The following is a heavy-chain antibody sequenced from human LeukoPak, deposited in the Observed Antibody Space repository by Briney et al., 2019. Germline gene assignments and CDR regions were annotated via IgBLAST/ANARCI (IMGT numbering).Heavy chain of an antibody. CDR1: GFTFSSYA. CDR2: ISGSGGST. D-gene: IGHD1-26*01. CDR3: AKDRGWEPDDADY. V-gene: IGHV3-23*01. Sequence: SGGSLRLSCAASGFTFSSYAMSWVRQAPVKGLEWVSAISGSGGSTYYADSVKGRFTISRDNSKNTLYLQLNSLRAEDTAVYYCAKDRGWEPDDADYWGQGTLVTVSS. J-gene: IGHJ4*02.